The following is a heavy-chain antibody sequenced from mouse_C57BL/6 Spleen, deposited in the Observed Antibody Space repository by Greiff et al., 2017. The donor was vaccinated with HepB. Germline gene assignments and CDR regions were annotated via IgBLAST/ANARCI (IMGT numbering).Heavy chain of an antibody. V-gene: IGHV1-26*01. D-gene: IGHD3-2*02. CDR2: INPNNGGT. CDR3: ARSAAQAYYFDY. CDR1: GYTFTDYY. J-gene: IGHJ2*01. Sequence: EAQLQQSGPELVKPGASVKISCKASGYTFTDYYMNWVKQSHGKSLEWIGDINPNNGGTSYNQKFKGKATLTVDRSSSTAYMELRSLTSEDSAVYYCARSAAQAYYFDYWGQGTTLTVSS.